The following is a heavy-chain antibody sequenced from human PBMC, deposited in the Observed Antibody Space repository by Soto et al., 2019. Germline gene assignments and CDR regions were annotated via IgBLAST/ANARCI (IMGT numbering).Heavy chain of an antibody. Sequence: ASVKVSCKASGYTFTSYGISWVRQAPGQGLEWMGWISAYNGNTNYAQKLQGRVTMTTDTSTSTAYMELRSLRSDDTAVYYCARAGRDFDWLSIVDYWGQGTLVTVSS. CDR2: ISAYNGNT. D-gene: IGHD3-9*01. V-gene: IGHV1-18*01. CDR3: ARAGRDFDWLSIVDY. CDR1: GYTFTSYG. J-gene: IGHJ4*02.